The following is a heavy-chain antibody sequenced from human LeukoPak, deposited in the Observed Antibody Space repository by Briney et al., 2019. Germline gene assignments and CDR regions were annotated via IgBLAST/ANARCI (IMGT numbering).Heavy chain of an antibody. CDR2: IIPIFGTA. CDR1: GGTPCTYA. CDR3: ARDRGYCSSTSCYLDY. D-gene: IGHD2-2*01. J-gene: IGHJ4*02. V-gene: IGHV1-69*01. Sequence: GSSVKSSCTTFGGTPCTYAICWGRQAPLHELEWMGGIIPIFGTANYAQKIQSRVMIAADESSSTAYMELSRLRSEDTAVYYCARDRGYCSSTSCYLDYWGQGTLVTVSS.